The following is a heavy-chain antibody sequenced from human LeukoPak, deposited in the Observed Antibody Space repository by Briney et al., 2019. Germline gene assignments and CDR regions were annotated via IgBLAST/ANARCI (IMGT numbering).Heavy chain of an antibody. J-gene: IGHJ5*02. D-gene: IGHD3-10*01. V-gene: IGHV1-24*01. CDR2: FDPEDGET. CDR1: GYTLTELS. CDR3: ATSPPYYYGSGSYSLPFDP. Sequence: ASVKVSCKVSGYTLTELSMHWVRQAPGKGLEWMGGFDPEDGETIYARKFQGRVTMTEDTSTDTAYMELSSLRSEDTAVYYCATSPPYYYGSGSYSLPFDPWGQGTLVTVSS.